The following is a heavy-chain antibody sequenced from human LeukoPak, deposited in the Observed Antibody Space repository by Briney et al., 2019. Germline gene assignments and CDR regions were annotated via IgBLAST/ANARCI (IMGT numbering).Heavy chain of an antibody. V-gene: IGHV3-64*01. CDR3: ARELTAAGLNWFDP. D-gene: IGHD6-13*01. CDR2: ISSNGGST. CDR1: GFTFSRSS. J-gene: IGHJ5*02. Sequence: GGSLRLSCAASGFTFSRSSMNWVRQAPGKGLEYVSAISSNGGSTYYANSVKGRFTISRDNSKNTLYLQMGSLRAEDMAVYYCARELTAAGLNWFDPWGQGTLVTVSS.